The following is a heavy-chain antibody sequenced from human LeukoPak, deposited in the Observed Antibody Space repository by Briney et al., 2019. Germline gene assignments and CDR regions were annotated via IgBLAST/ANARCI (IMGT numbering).Heavy chain of an antibody. V-gene: IGHV4-4*07. CDR2: IYTSGST. CDR1: GGSISSYY. CDR3: ARDRGVVAAIKWFWFDP. J-gene: IGHJ5*02. D-gene: IGHD2-15*01. Sequence: SETLSLTCTVSGGSISSYYWSWIRQPAGKGLEWIGRIYTSGSTNYNPSLKSRVTMSVDTSKNQFSLKLSSVTAADTAVYYCARDRGVVAAIKWFWFDPWGQGTLVTVSS.